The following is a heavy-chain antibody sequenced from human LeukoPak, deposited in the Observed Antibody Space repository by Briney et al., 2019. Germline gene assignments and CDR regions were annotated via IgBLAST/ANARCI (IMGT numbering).Heavy chain of an antibody. J-gene: IGHJ4*02. V-gene: IGHV1-2*02. Sequence: EASVKVSCTASGYTFTDYYIHWVRQAPGQGLEWMGWIDPNSGGTNYAQKFQGRVTMTRDTSISSAYMDLSRLRYDDTAVYYCARQKAAAGHFDYWGQGTLVTVSS. D-gene: IGHD6-13*01. CDR1: GYTFTDYY. CDR3: ARQKAAAGHFDY. CDR2: IDPNSGGT.